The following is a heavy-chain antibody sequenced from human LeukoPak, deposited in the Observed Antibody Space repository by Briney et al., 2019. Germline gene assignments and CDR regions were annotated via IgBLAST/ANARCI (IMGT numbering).Heavy chain of an antibody. V-gene: IGHV3-30-3*01. CDR1: GFTFSSYA. J-gene: IGHJ3*02. D-gene: IGHD4-17*01. CDR3: ARVRPLYGDYALGAFDI. Sequence: GRSLRLSCAASGFTFSSYAMHWVRQAPGKGLEWVAVISYDGSNKYYADSVKGRFTISRDNSKNTLYLQMNSLRAEDTAVYYCARVRPLYGDYALGAFDIWGQGTMVTVSS. CDR2: ISYDGSNK.